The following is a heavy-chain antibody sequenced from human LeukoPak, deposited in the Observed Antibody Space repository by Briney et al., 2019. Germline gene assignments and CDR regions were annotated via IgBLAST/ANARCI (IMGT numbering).Heavy chain of an antibody. V-gene: IGHV4-59*01. CDR1: GGSINSYY. CDR2: IYYSGST. J-gene: IGHJ6*03. D-gene: IGHD2-15*01. Sequence: SETLSLTCTVSGGSINSYYWSWIRQPPGKGLEWIGYIYYSGSTNYNPSLKSRVTISVDTSKIQFSLRLSSVTAADTAVYYCARGYSYYYYYMVVWGKGTTVTVSS. CDR3: ARGYSYYYYYMVV.